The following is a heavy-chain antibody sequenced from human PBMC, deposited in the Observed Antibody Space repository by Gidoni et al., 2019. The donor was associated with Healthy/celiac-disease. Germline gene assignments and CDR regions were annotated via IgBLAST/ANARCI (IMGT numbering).Heavy chain of an antibody. CDR2: ISWKSGSI. CDR1: GFPFDDYA. J-gene: IGHJ3*02. CDR3: AKDKGIQLWLFAFDI. Sequence: EVQLVESGGGLVQPGRSLRLSCSASGFPFDDYAMPWVRQAPGKGLEWVSGISWKSGSIGYADSVKGRFTISRDNAKNSLYLQMNSLRAEDTALYYCAKDKGIQLWLFAFDIWGQGTMVTVSS. V-gene: IGHV3-9*01. D-gene: IGHD5-18*01.